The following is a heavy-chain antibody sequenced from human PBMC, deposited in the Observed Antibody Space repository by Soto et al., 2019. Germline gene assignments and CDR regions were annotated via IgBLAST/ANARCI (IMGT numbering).Heavy chain of an antibody. CDR1: GVTFCRYS. CDR3: ARGFDILTGLYFQH. CDR2: ISSSSRYI. V-gene: IGHV3-21*01. D-gene: IGHD3-9*01. J-gene: IGHJ1*01. Sequence: PVRSLRLSCEACGVTFCRYSMYPDRQAPGKGLEWVSSISSSSRYIYYPDSVKGRFTISRDNAKNSLYLQMSSLRAEDTAVYYCARGFDILTGLYFQHWGQGTLVTVSS.